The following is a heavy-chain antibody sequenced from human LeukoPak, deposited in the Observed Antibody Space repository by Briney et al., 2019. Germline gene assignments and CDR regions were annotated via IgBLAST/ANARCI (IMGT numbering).Heavy chain of an antibody. CDR2: INSDGSST. CDR3: ARGDRPAHDFWSGIAYYMDV. Sequence: WGSLRLSCAASGFTFSSYWMHWVRQAPGKGLVWVSRINSDGSSTSSADSVKGRFTISRDNAKNTLYLQMNSLRAEDTAVYYCARGDRPAHDFWSGIAYYMDVWGKGTTVTVSS. CDR1: GFTFSSYW. J-gene: IGHJ6*03. D-gene: IGHD3-3*01. V-gene: IGHV3-74*01.